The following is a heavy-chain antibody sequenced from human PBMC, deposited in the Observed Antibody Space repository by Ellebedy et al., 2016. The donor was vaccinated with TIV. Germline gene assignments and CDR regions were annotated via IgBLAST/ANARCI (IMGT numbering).Heavy chain of an antibody. D-gene: IGHD3-3*01. CDR1: GFTFSSYG. V-gene: IGHV3-33*01. Sequence: LSLTXXASGFTFSSYGMHWVRQAPGKGLEWVAVIWYDGSNKYYADSVKGRFTISRDNSKNTLYLQMNSLRAEDTAVYYCARDLRNAFDYWGQGTLVTVSS. CDR2: IWYDGSNK. J-gene: IGHJ4*02. CDR3: ARDLRNAFDY.